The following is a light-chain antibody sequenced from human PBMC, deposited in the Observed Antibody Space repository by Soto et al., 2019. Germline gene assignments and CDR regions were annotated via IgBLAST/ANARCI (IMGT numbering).Light chain of an antibody. CDR1: SSDFGDYDY. J-gene: IGLJ1*01. CDR3: SSYTGSNTLV. CDR2: EVS. V-gene: IGLV2-14*01. Sequence: QSVLTQPASVSGSPGQSITISCTGTSSDFGDYDYVSWYLQHPGKVPKLMIYEVSNRPSGVSNRFSGSKSGNTASPTISGLQAEDEADYYCSSYTGSNTLVFGTGTKVTVL.